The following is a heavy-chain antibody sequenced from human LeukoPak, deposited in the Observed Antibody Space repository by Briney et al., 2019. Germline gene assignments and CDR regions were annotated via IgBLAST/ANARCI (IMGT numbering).Heavy chain of an antibody. CDR2: IYPTDSDP. J-gene: IGHJ4*02. Sequence: GEPLKIPWKASGYPSTNFWITWVGQIPGKGLAWMGIIYPTDSDPTYGPSFQGKVTISVDKSISNAYLQWSSLKASDTAMYYCARLILNCGWDWGEGTLVSVSS. V-gene: IGHV5-51*01. CDR1: GYPSTNFW. D-gene: IGHD3/OR15-3a*01. CDR3: ARLILNCGWD.